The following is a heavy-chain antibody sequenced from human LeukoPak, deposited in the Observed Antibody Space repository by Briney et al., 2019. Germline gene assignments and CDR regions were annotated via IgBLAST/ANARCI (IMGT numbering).Heavy chain of an antibody. D-gene: IGHD3-22*01. CDR1: GGSITNYY. CDR2: IYISGST. Sequence: SETLSLTCTVSGGSITNYYWNWIRQPVGKGLEWIGHIYISGSTNYNPSLKSRVTMSVDTSKNQFSLKVNSVTAADTAVYYCARGNYDSTGYYYMGDTLDIWGQGTMVTVSS. J-gene: IGHJ3*02. V-gene: IGHV4-4*07. CDR3: ARGNYDSTGYYYMGDTLDI.